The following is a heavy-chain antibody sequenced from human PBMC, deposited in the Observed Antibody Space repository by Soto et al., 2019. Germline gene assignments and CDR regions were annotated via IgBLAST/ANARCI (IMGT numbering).Heavy chain of an antibody. V-gene: IGHV4-59*01. Sequence: PSETLSLTCTVSGGSIISYYWSWSRQPPGKGLEWIGYIYYSGSTNYNPSLKSRVTISVDTSKNRFSLKLSSVTAADTAVYYCARQVTSGTSLYYFDYWGQGTLVTVSS. CDR2: IYYSGST. CDR1: GGSIISYY. D-gene: IGHD1-7*01. J-gene: IGHJ4*02. CDR3: ARQVTSGTSLYYFDY.